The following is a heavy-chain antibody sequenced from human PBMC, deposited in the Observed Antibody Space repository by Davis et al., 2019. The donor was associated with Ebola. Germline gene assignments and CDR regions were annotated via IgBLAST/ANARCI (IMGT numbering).Heavy chain of an antibody. V-gene: IGHV1-18*01. Sequence: ASVQVSCKASGYNFTSYGISWVRQAPGQGLEWMGWISAYNGNTNYAQKLQGRVTMTTDTSTSTAYMELRSLRSDDTAVYYCARAGTIFGVVHSTKPETNDAFDIWGQGTMVTVSS. CDR1: GYNFTSYG. J-gene: IGHJ3*02. CDR2: ISAYNGNT. CDR3: ARAGTIFGVVHSTKPETNDAFDI. D-gene: IGHD3-3*01.